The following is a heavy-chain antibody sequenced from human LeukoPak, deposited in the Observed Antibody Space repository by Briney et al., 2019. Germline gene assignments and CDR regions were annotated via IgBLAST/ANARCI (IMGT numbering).Heavy chain of an antibody. J-gene: IGHJ3*02. CDR3: ASGMPTTFVM. CDR2: ISSDGRST. D-gene: IGHD5-12*01. V-gene: IGHV3-74*01. CDR1: GFTFSSYW. Sequence: PGGSLSLSCSASGFTFSSYWMHWVRQAPGEGLVWVSRISSDGRSTSHADSVKGRFTISRANAKNTLYLQRNSLEHKDTAVYSRASGMPTTFVMWGQGTMVTVSS.